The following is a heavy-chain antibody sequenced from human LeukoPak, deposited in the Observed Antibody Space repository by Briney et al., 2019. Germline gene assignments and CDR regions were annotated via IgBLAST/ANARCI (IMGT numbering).Heavy chain of an antibody. Sequence: GGSLRLSCEASGFTFNTFAMSWVRQAPGKGLDWVSAISGDGGNTYYGDSVKGRFTISRDNSKNTLYLQMNSLRAEDTAVYYCATNPGHGWGQGTMVTVSS. CDR2: ISGDGGNT. D-gene: IGHD2-8*01. V-gene: IGHV3-23*01. J-gene: IGHJ3*01. CDR3: ATNPGHG. CDR1: GFTFNTFA.